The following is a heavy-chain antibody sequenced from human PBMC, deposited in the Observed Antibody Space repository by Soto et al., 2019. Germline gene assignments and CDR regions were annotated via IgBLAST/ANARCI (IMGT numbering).Heavy chain of an antibody. CDR2: ISAYNGNT. CDR1: VYTFTTYG. V-gene: IGHV1-18*04. J-gene: IGHJ4*02. D-gene: IGHD3-3*01. Sequence: QVQLVQSGAEMKKPGASVKVSCKASVYTFTTYGISWVRQAPGQGLEWMGWISAYNGNTHYAQKLQGRVTMTTDTTTRTAYVELRSLRSDDTAVYYCAREDFPTTYGSFDYWGQGTLVTVSS. CDR3: AREDFPTTYGSFDY.